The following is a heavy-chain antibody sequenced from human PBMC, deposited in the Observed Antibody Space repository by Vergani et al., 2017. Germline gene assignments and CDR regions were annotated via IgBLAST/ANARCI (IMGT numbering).Heavy chain of an antibody. CDR1: GFTFSSYG. J-gene: IGHJ6*03. Sequence: QVQLVESGGGVVKPGRSLRISCAASGFTFSSYGMHWVRPVPGQGLEWVAVIWYDGSNKYYADSVKGRFTISRDNSKTTLYLQMNSLGAEDPAVYYCARGDGYYYYYMDVWGKGTTVTVSS. V-gene: IGHV3-33*01. CDR3: ARGDGYYYYYMDV. CDR2: IWYDGSNK.